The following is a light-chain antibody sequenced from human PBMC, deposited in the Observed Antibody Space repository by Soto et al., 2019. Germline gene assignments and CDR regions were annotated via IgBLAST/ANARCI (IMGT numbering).Light chain of an antibody. CDR2: LEGSGSY. J-gene: IGLJ2*01. CDR1: SGHSSYI. V-gene: IGLV4-60*03. CDR3: ETWDSRTV. Sequence: QTVVTQSSSASASLGSSVKLTCTLSSGHSSYIIAWHQQQPGKAPRYLMKLEGSGSYNKGSGVPDRFSGSSSGADRYLTISNLQSEDEADYYCETWDSRTVFGGGTKVTVL.